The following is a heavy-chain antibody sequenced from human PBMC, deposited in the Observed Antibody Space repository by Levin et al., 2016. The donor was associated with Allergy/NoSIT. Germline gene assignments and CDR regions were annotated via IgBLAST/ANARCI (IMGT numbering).Heavy chain of an antibody. J-gene: IGHJ5*02. CDR2: ISSSSSYI. CDR3: ARTDSSGWYRNWFDP. D-gene: IGHD6-19*01. Sequence: GESLKISCAASGFTFSSYSMNWVRQAPGKGLEWVSSISSSSSYIYYADSVKGRFTISRDNAKNSLYLQMNSLRAEDTAVYYCARTDSSGWYRNWFDPWGQGTLVTVSS. CDR1: GFTFSSYS. V-gene: IGHV3-21*01.